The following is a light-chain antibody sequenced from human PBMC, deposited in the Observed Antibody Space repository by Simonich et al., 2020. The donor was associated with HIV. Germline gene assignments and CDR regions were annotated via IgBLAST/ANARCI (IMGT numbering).Light chain of an antibody. Sequence: NFMLTQPHSVSESPGKTITISCTRSSGSIASYYVQWYQQRPGSSPPTVIYEDNQRPSGVPDRFSGSIDSSSNSASLTISGLKTEDEADYYCSSYTSSSTWVFGGGTKLTVL. CDR1: SGSIASYY. CDR2: EDN. J-gene: IGLJ3*02. V-gene: IGLV6-57*01. CDR3: SSYTSSSTWV.